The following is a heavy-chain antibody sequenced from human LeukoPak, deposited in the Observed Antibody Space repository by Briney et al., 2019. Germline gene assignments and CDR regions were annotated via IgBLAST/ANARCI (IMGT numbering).Heavy chain of an antibody. CDR3: ARMYTTSHFDF. CDR2: IYSDGTT. J-gene: IGHJ4*02. Sequence: PGGSLRLSCAAFGFTVSTNYMTWVRQAPGKGLEWVSVIYSDGTTYYADSVKGRFTISRDISKNTLFLQMNTLRAEDTAVYYCARMYTTSHFDFWGQGTLVTVSS. V-gene: IGHV3-66*01. CDR1: GFTVSTNY. D-gene: IGHD6-13*01.